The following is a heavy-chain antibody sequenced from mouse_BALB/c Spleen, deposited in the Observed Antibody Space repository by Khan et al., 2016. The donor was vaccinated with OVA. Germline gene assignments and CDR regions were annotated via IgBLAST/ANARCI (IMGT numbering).Heavy chain of an antibody. CDR1: GFSLPGYG. J-gene: IGHJ4*01. CDR2: LWGDGSP. CDR3: ARVTTVGDARDY. V-gene: IGHV2-6-7*01. Sequence: VQLQESGPGLVAPSQSLSITCPVSGFSLPGYGVNWVRQPPGKGLEWLGLLWGDGSPAYNLVLQSRLSICKDNSKSQPFLKMNSLQTDDTAREYGARVTTVGDARDYWGQGTSGTVSS. D-gene: IGHD1-1*01.